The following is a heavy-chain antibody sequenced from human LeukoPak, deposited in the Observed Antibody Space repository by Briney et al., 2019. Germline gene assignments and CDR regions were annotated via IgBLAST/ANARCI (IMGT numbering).Heavy chain of an antibody. Sequence: ASVKVSCKASGYTFTGYYMHCVRQAPGQGLEWMGGINPNNGGTNYAQKFQGRVTMTRNTSISTAYMELNRLTSDDTALYYCARGLMPPDYWGQGTLVTVSS. CDR3: ARGLMPPDY. CDR2: INPNNGGT. D-gene: IGHD2-8*01. V-gene: IGHV1-2*02. J-gene: IGHJ4*02. CDR1: GYTFTGYY.